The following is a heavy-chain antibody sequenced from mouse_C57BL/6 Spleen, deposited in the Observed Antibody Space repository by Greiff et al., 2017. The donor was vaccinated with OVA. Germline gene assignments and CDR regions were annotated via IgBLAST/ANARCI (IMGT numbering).Heavy chain of an antibody. CDR3: ARHFSTGTGGYFDY. D-gene: IGHD4-1*02. J-gene: IGHJ2*01. CDR1: GFTFSSYG. V-gene: IGHV5-6*02. Sequence: EVMLVESGGDLVKPGGSLKLSCAASGFTFSSYGMSWVRQTPDKRLEWVATISSGGSYTYYPDRVKGRFTISRDNAKNNLYLQMSSLKSSVTAMYSCARHFSTGTGGYFDYWGQGTTLTVSS. CDR2: ISSGGSYT.